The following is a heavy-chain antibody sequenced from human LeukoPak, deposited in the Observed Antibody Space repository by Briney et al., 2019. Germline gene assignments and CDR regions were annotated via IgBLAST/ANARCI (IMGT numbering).Heavy chain of an antibody. Sequence: SETLSLTCAVYGGSFIGDYWSWIRQPPGKGLQWIGEINHAGSTSYNPSLKSRATISVDSSKNQFSLKLISVTAADTAVYYCARRSTVAGRGRFDPWGQGTLVTVSS. J-gene: IGHJ5*02. CDR1: GGSFIGDY. CDR2: INHAGST. CDR3: ARRSTVAGRGRFDP. V-gene: IGHV4-34*01. D-gene: IGHD6-19*01.